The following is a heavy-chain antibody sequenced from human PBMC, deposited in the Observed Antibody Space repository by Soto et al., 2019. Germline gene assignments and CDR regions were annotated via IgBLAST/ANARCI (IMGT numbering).Heavy chain of an antibody. CDR2: ISYDGSNK. D-gene: IGHD1-26*01. CDR3: AKEFVGACQ. CDR1: GFTFSSYG. J-gene: IGHJ3*01. Sequence: QVQLVESGGGVVQPGRSLRLSCAASGFTFSSYGMHWVRRAPGKGLEWVAVISYDGSNKYYADSVKGRFTISRDNSKNTLYLQMNSLRAEDTAVYYCAKEFVGACQWGQGTMVTVSS. V-gene: IGHV3-30*18.